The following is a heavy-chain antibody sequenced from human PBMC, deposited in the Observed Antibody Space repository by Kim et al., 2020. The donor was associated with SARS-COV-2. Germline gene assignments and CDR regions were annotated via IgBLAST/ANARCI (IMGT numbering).Heavy chain of an antibody. V-gene: IGHV3-30*04. J-gene: IGHJ4*02. D-gene: IGHD4-17*01. CDR2: ISYDGSNK. CDR1: GFTFSSYA. Sequence: GGSLRLSCAASGFTFSSYAMHWVRQAPGKGLEWVAVISYDGSNKYYADSVKGRFTISRDNSKNTLYLQMNSLRAEDTAVYYCARPLDYGDYVGGDYWGQGTLVTVSS. CDR3: ARPLDYGDYVGGDY.